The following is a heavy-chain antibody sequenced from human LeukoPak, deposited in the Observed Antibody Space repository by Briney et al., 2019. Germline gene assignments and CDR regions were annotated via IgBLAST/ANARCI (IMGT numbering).Heavy chain of an antibody. CDR3: AGEDYYFDY. CDR2: ISYDGSNK. J-gene: IGHJ4*02. V-gene: IGHV3-30*03. Sequence: GGSLRLSCAASGFTFSSYDMHWVRQAPGKGLEWVAVISYDGSNKYYADSVKGRFTISRDNSKNTLYLQMNSLRAEDTAVYYCAGEDYYFDYWGQGTLVTVSS. D-gene: IGHD3/OR15-3a*01. CDR1: GFTFSSYD.